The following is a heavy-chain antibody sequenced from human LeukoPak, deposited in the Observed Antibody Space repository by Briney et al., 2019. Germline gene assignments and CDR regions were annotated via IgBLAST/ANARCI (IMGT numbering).Heavy chain of an antibody. CDR1: GFTFSSYG. J-gene: IGHJ4*02. Sequence: GGSLRLSCAASGFTFSSYGVNWVRQAPGKGLEWVSYISSGSSTIYYADPVKGRFTISRDNAKNSLYLQMNSLRAEDTAVYYCARKYYYDSSGYSAFFDYWGQGTLVTVSS. D-gene: IGHD3-22*01. CDR3: ARKYYYDSSGYSAFFDY. CDR2: ISSGSSTI. V-gene: IGHV3-48*04.